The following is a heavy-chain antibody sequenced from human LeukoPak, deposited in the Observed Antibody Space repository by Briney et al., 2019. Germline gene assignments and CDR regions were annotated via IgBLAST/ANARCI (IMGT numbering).Heavy chain of an antibody. CDR2: ISSSSSYI. V-gene: IGHV3-21*01. CDR3: ARSGAVVPYFDY. Sequence: GGSLRLSCAASGFTFTSYSMNWVRQAPGKGLEWVSSISSSSSYIYHADSVKGRFTISRDNAKNSLYLQMNSLRAEDTAVYYCARSGAVVPYFDYWGQGTLVTVSS. D-gene: IGHD3-10*01. J-gene: IGHJ4*02. CDR1: GFTFTSYS.